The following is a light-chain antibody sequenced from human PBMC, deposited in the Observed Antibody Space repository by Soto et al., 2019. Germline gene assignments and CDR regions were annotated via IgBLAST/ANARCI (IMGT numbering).Light chain of an antibody. CDR1: SSDVGGYNY. CDR3: SSYTSSSTVV. Sequence: QSALTQPASVSGSPGQSITLSCTGTSSDVGGYNYVSWYQQHPGKAPKLMIYDVSNRPSGVSNRFSGSKSGNTAPLTISGLQTEDEGDYYCSSYTSSSTVVFGGGTKLTVL. V-gene: IGLV2-14*01. CDR2: DVS. J-gene: IGLJ3*02.